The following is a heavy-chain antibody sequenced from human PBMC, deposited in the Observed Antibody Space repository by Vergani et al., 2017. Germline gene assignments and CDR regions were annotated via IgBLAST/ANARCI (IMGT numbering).Heavy chain of an antibody. J-gene: IGHJ4*02. V-gene: IGHV4-61*08. CDR3: ARGALWWLRQIDS. D-gene: IGHD2-21*01. CDR2: IYDSGDT. CDR1: GYSISRGYY. Sequence: QVQMQESGPGLVKPSETLSLTCSVSGYSISRGYYWTWIRQPPGKGLEWIGNIYDSGDTKYNPSLKSLVTMSLDTSKNQFSLNLYSVTAADTAVYYCARGALWWLRQIDSWGQGTLVTVSS.